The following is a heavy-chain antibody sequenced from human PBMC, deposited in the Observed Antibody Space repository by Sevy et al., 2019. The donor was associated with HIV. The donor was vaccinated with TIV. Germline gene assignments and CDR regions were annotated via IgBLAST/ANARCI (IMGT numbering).Heavy chain of an antibody. CDR2: IKSKIDGETT. V-gene: IGHV3-15*01. CDR1: GFTFNNAW. J-gene: IGHJ4*02. Sequence: GESLKISCADSGFTFNNAWMNWVRQAPGTGLQWVGLIKSKIDGETTDYAAPVKGRFTISRDDSKNTLFLQMNSLKIEDTVVYYCATAPGYYDSAPFDYWGPGTLVTVSS. D-gene: IGHD3-22*01. CDR3: ATAPGYYDSAPFDY.